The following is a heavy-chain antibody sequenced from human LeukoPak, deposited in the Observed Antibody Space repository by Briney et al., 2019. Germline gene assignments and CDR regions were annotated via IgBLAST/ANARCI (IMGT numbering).Heavy chain of an antibody. D-gene: IGHD3-22*01. Sequence: GGSLRLSCAASGFTFSNYAMSWVRQAPGKGLEWVSVISGSGDSTYYADSVEGRFTISRDNSENTLYLQMNSPRAEDTAVYYCAKGHDSSGYSQTFFDYWGKGTLVTVSS. J-gene: IGHJ4*02. CDR1: GFTFSNYA. CDR2: ISGSGDST. CDR3: AKGHDSSGYSQTFFDY. V-gene: IGHV3-23*01.